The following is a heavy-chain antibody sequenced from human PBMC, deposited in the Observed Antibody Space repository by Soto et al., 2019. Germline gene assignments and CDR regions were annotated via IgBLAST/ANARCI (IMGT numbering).Heavy chain of an antibody. V-gene: IGHV4-59*01. CDR3: ARESRRGYCSGGSCYSYYYGMDV. Sequence: SETLSLTCTVSGGSISSYYWSWIRQPPGKGLEWIGYIYYSGSTNYNPSLKSRVTISVDTSKNQFSLKLSSVTAADTAVYYCARESRRGYCSGGSCYSYYYGMDVWGQGTTVTVSS. J-gene: IGHJ6*02. CDR1: GGSISSYY. D-gene: IGHD2-15*01. CDR2: IYYSGST.